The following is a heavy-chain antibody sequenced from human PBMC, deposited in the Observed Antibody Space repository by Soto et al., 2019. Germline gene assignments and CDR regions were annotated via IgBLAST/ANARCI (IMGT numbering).Heavy chain of an antibody. Sequence: SETLSLTCAVYGGSFSSYYWSWIRQPPGKGLERIGYMYYSGSTNYNPTLKSRVTISLDTSKNQFSLKVNSVTAADTALYYCARSGPGDYEAVEIWGQGTKVTVSS. CDR1: GGSFSSYY. CDR2: MYYSGST. V-gene: IGHV4-59*01. CDR3: ARSGPGDYEAVEI. J-gene: IGHJ3*02. D-gene: IGHD4-17*01.